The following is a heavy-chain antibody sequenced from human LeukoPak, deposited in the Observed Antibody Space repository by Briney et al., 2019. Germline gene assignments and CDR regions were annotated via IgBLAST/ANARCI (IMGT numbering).Heavy chain of an antibody. J-gene: IGHJ4*02. CDR2: ISGSGGST. Sequence: GGSLRLSCAASGFSFSDYWMSWVRQAPGKGLEWVSAISGSGGSTYYADSVKGRFTISRDNSKNTLYLQMNSLRAEDTAVYYCAKVLAYYFDYWGQGTLVTVSS. CDR3: AKVLAYYFDY. CDR1: GFSFSDYW. V-gene: IGHV3-23*01.